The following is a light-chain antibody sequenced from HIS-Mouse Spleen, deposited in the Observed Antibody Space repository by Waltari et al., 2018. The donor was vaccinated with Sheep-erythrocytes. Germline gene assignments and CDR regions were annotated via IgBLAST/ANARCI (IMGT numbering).Light chain of an antibody. CDR3: QQFNSYPLT. CDR1: QGISSA. V-gene: IGKV1-13*02. CDR2: DAS. Sequence: AIQLTPAPSSLAASGGDRVTLTCRASQGISSALAWYQQKPGKAPKLLIYDASSLESGVPSRFSGSGSGTDFTLTISSLQPEDFATYYCQQFNSYPLTFGGGTKVEIK. J-gene: IGKJ4*01.